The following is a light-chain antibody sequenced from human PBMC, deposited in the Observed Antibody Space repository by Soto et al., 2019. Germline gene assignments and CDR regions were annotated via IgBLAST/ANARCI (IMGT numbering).Light chain of an antibody. J-gene: IGLJ3*02. CDR1: SSDVGSYNL. CDR3: CSYAQANSCV. CDR2: EAS. Sequence: QSALTQPASVSGSPGQSITISCTGTSSDVGSYNLVSWYQQHPGKAPKLMIYEASQRPSEFSYRFSGSKSGNTASLTISGLQAEDEDDYFCCSYAQANSCVFGGGTKVTVL. V-gene: IGLV2-23*01.